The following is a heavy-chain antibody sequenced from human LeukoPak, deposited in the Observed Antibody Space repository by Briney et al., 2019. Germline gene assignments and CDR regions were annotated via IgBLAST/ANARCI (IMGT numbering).Heavy chain of an antibody. CDR2: ISGSGGST. CDR3: ASYDFWSGFGYY. D-gene: IGHD3-3*01. V-gene: IGHV3-23*01. CDR1: GFTFSSYA. Sequence: GGSLRLSCAASGFTFSSYAMSWVRQATGNGLEWVSAISGSGGSTYYADSVKGRFTISRDNSKNTLYLQMNSLRAEDTAVYYCASYDFWSGFGYYWGQGTLVTVSS. J-gene: IGHJ4*02.